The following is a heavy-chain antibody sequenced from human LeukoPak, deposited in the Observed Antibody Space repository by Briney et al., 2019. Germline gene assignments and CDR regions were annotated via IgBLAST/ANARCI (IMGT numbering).Heavy chain of an antibody. CDR2: IKSKTDGGTT. CDR3: TTGSWNYYYGMDV. J-gene: IGHJ6*02. CDR1: GFTFSNAW. Sequence: GGSLRLSCAASGFTFSNAWMSWVRRAPGKGLEWVGRIKSKTDGGTTDYAAPVKGRFTISRDDSKNTLYLQMNSLKTEDTAVYYCTTGSWNYYYGMDVWGQGTTVTVSS. V-gene: IGHV3-15*01. D-gene: IGHD1-1*01.